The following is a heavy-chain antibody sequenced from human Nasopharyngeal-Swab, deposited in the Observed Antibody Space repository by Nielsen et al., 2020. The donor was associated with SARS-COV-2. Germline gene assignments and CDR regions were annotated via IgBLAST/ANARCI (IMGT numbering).Heavy chain of an antibody. Sequence: GESLKISCKGSGYSFTRNWIGWVRQMPGKGLEWVAIIYPGDADARYSPSFLGQVTISADKSINTAYLQWSTLKASDTAMYYCARQQIIGTTAPLGPFDIWGQGTMVTVSS. V-gene: IGHV5-51*01. CDR3: ARQQIIGTTAPLGPFDI. CDR2: IYPGDADA. CDR1: GYSFTRNW. D-gene: IGHD1-1*01. J-gene: IGHJ3*02.